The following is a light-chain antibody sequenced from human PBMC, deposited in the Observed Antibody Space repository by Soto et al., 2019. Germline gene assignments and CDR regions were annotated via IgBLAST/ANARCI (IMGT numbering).Light chain of an antibody. CDR3: QQYGSSPWT. J-gene: IGKJ1*01. CDR1: QSVRSSY. V-gene: IGKV3-20*01. Sequence: EIVLTQSPGPLSLSPGERATLSCSSSQSVRSSYLAWYQQNPVQAPRLLIYVASTRATGIPDRFSGSGSGTDFTLTISRLEAEDCAVYYCQQYGSSPWTVGQGTKVEIK. CDR2: VAS.